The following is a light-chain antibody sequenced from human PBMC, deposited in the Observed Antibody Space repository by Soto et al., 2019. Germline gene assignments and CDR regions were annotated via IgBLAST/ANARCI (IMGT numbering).Light chain of an antibody. V-gene: IGKV3-20*01. CDR3: QHYDNWPIT. Sequence: EIVLTQSPGTLSLSPGERATLSCRASQSVSNNYLAWYQQKPGQAPRLLIYGASNRATGIPDRFSGSGSGTDFTLTISSLQSEDFAIYYCQHYDNWPITFGQGTRLEI. CDR1: QSVSNNY. J-gene: IGKJ5*01. CDR2: GAS.